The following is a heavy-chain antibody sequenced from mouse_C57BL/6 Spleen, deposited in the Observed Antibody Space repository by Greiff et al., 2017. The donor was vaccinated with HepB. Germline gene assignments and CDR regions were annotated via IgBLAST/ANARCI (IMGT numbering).Heavy chain of an antibody. J-gene: IGHJ4*01. D-gene: IGHD2-5*01. CDR1: GYAFSSSW. CDR3: ARSYSNYLYAMDY. Sequence: VKLVESGPELVKPGASVKISCKASGYAFSSSWMNWVKQRPGKGLEWIGRIYPGDGDTNYNGKFKGKATLTADKSSSTAYMQLSSLTSEDSAVYFCARSYSNYLYAMDYWGQGTSVTVSS. CDR2: IYPGDGDT. V-gene: IGHV1-82*01.